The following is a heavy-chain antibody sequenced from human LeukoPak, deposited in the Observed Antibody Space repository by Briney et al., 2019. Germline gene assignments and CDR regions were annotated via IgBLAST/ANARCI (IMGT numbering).Heavy chain of an antibody. D-gene: IGHD3-10*01. V-gene: IGHV1-46*01. CDR3: ARDVNTMVRGAPHGMDV. Sequence: ASVKVSCKASGYTFTSYYMHWVRQAPGQGLEWMGIINPSGGSTSYAQKFQGRVTMTRDTSTRTVYMELSSLRSEDTAVYYCARDVNTMVRGAPHGMDVWGQGATVTVSS. CDR1: GYTFTSYY. J-gene: IGHJ6*02. CDR2: INPSGGST.